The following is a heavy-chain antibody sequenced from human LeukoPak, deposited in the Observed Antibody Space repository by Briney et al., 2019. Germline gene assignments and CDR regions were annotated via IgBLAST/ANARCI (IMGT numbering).Heavy chain of an antibody. Sequence: GGSLRLSCAASGFTFSSYGMSWVRQAPGKGLEWVSAISGSGGGTYYADSVKGRFTISRDNSKNTLYLQMNSLRAEDTAVYYCAKDEGYCSGGSCYGFDYWGQGTLVTVSS. J-gene: IGHJ4*02. CDR3: AKDEGYCSGGSCYGFDY. CDR1: GFTFSSYG. V-gene: IGHV3-23*01. D-gene: IGHD2-15*01. CDR2: ISGSGGGT.